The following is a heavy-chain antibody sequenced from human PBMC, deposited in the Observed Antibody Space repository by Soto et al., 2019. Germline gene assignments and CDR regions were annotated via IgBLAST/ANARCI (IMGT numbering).Heavy chain of an antibody. J-gene: IGHJ4*02. D-gene: IGHD3-3*01. CDR2: IYYSGST. Sequence: SETLSLTCTVSGGSISSSSYYWGWIRQPPGKGLEWIGSIYYSGSTYYNPSLKSRVTISVDTSKNQFSLKLSSVTAADTAVYYCARTRDFWSDFDYWGQGTLVTVSS. V-gene: IGHV4-39*01. CDR1: GGSISSSSYY. CDR3: ARTRDFWSDFDY.